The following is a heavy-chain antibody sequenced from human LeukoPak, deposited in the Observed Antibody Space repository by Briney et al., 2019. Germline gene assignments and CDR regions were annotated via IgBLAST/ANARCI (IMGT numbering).Heavy chain of an antibody. Sequence: ASVKVSCKGSWYTFTGYYMHWGRQAPGQGLEWMGWVNPNSGVTYYAQKFQGRVTMARDTSISTAYMDLSRLTSDDTAVYYCARGHSRGYNYEDYFDYWGQGTLVTVSS. CDR3: ARGHSRGYNYEDYFDY. D-gene: IGHD5-18*01. V-gene: IGHV1-2*02. CDR1: WYTFTGYY. CDR2: VNPNSGVT. J-gene: IGHJ4*02.